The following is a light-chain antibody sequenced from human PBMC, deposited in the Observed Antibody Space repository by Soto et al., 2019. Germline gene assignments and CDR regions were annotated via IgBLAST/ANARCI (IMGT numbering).Light chain of an antibody. CDR1: RSNIGSNY. V-gene: IGLV1-47*02. CDR2: SDN. CDR3: ATWDGSPSACV. Sequence: QSVLTQPPSASGTPGQRVTISCSGSRSNIGSNYVYWYQQVPGTAPKLLIYSDNQRPSGVPDRFSGSKSGTSASLAISGLRSEDEADYYCATWDGSPSACVFGGGTKLTVL. J-gene: IGLJ3*02.